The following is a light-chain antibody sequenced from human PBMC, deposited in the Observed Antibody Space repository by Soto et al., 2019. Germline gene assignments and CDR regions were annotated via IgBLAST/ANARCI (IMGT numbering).Light chain of an antibody. J-gene: IGKJ1*01. V-gene: IGKV3D-20*01. Sequence: EIVLTQSPVTLSLSPGERATLSCGASQRVSSSHLAWYQQKPGLAPRLLIYDASSRATGIPDRFSGSGSGTDFTLTISRLEPEDFAVYYCQQYGWSPWTFGQGTKVEIK. CDR1: QRVSSSH. CDR2: DAS. CDR3: QQYGWSPWT.